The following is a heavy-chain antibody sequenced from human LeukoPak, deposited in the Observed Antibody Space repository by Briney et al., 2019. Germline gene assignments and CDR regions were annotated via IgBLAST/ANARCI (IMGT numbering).Heavy chain of an antibody. Sequence: ASVKVSCKVSGYTLTELSMHWVRQAPGKGLEWMGGFDPGDGEAIYAQKFQGRVTMTEDTSTDTAYMELSSLRSEDTAVYYCATGTVRFLEWFYWGQGTLVTVSS. CDR1: GYTLTELS. J-gene: IGHJ4*02. V-gene: IGHV1-24*01. CDR3: ATGTVRFLEWFY. D-gene: IGHD3-3*01. CDR2: FDPGDGEA.